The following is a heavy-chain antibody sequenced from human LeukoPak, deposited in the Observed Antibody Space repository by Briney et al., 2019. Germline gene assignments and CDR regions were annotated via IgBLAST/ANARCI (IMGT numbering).Heavy chain of an antibody. J-gene: IGHJ4*02. V-gene: IGHV3-23*01. CDR3: AKPHFDA. CDR2: INGSGDRA. Sequence: GGSLRLSCAASGFTFSSYAMSWVRQAPGKGLEWVSDINGSGDRAYYADSVKGRFTISRDNSKNTLYLQMNSLRAEDTAVYYCAKPHFDAWGQGTLVTVSS. CDR1: GFTFSSYA.